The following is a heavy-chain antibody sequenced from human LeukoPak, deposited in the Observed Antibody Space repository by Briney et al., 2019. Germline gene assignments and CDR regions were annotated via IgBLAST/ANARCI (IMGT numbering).Heavy chain of an antibody. Sequence: ASVKVSCKASGYTFTSYGISWVRQAPGQGLEWMGWISAYNGNTNYAQKLQGRVTMTTDTSTSTAYMELRSLRSDDTAVYYCARLAGGKLTGDVPDYWGQGTLVTVSS. CDR1: GYTFTSYG. J-gene: IGHJ4*02. V-gene: IGHV1-18*01. CDR3: ARLAGGKLTGDVPDY. D-gene: IGHD7-27*01. CDR2: ISAYNGNT.